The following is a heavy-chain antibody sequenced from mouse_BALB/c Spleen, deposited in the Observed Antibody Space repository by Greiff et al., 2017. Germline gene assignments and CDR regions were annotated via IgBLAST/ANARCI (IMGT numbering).Heavy chain of an antibody. CDR2: IDPETGGT. CDR1: GYTFTDYE. CDR3: TRDGPIGNYYYFDY. D-gene: IGHD2-1*01. Sequence: QVQLQQSGAELVRPGASVTLSCKASGYTFTDYEMHWVKQTPVHGLEWIGAIDPETGGTAYNQKFKGKATLTADKSSSTAYMELRSLTSEDSAVYYCTRDGPIGNYYYFDYWGQGTTLTVSS. J-gene: IGHJ2*01. V-gene: IGHV1-15*01.